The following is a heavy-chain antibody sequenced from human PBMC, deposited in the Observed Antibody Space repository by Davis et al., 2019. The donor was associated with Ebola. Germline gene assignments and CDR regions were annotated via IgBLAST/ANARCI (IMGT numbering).Heavy chain of an antibody. CDR1: GYTLTDLS. CDR3: ATVLGATGAPDY. Sequence: ASVKVSCKVSGYTLTDLSMHWVRQAPGKGLEWMGGFDPEDGETIYAQKFLGRVTMTEDTSTDTAYMELSSLRSEDTAVYYCATVLGATGAPDYWGQGTLVTVSS. CDR2: FDPEDGET. V-gene: IGHV1-24*01. J-gene: IGHJ4*02. D-gene: IGHD1-26*01.